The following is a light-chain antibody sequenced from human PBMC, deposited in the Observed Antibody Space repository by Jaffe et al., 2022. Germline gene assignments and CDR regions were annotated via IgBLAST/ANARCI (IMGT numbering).Light chain of an antibody. V-gene: IGLV1-40*01. Sequence: QSVLTQPPSVSGAPGQRVTISCTGSNSNIGAIYDVHWYQQLPGTAPKLLIYDNSNRPSGVPDRFSGSKSGTSASLAITGLQAEDEADYYCQSYDSSLSSVVFGGGTKLTVL. CDR1: NSNIGAIYD. CDR2: DNS. J-gene: IGLJ2*01. CDR3: QSYDSSLSSVV.